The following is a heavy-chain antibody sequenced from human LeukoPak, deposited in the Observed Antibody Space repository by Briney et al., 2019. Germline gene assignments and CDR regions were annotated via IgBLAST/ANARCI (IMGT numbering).Heavy chain of an antibody. D-gene: IGHD2-15*01. V-gene: IGHV1-69*06. CDR1: GGTFSSYA. J-gene: IGHJ5*02. CDR2: IIPIFGTA. Sequence: SVKVSCKASGGTFSSYAISWVRQAPGQGLEWMGRIIPIFGTANYAQKFQGRVTITADKSTSTAYMELSSLRSEDTAVYYCARQEDCSGGSCYSFIWFDPWGQGTLVTVSS. CDR3: ARQEDCSGGSCYSFIWFDP.